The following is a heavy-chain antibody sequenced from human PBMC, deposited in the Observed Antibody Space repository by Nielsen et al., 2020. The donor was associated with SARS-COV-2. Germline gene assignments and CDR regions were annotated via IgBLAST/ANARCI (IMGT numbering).Heavy chain of an antibody. CDR3: ARDDGDYVGGWFDP. CDR1: GYTFTSHA. V-gene: IGHV1-3*01. J-gene: IGHJ5*02. Sequence: ASVKVSCKASGYTFTSHAMHWVRQAPGQRLEWMGWINAGNGNTKYSQKFQGRVTITRDTSASTAYMELSSLRSEDTAVYYCARDDGDYVGGWFDPWGQGTLVTVSS. CDR2: INAGNGNT. D-gene: IGHD4-17*01.